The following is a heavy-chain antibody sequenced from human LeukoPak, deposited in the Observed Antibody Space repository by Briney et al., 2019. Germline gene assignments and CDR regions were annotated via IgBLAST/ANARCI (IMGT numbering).Heavy chain of an antibody. Sequence: SETLSLTCTVSGGSISSYYWSWIRQPPGKGLEYIGYIYYSGSTNYNPSLRSRVTISVDTSRAHFSLKLSSVTAADTAVYYCARIRSGWSLDYYNMDVGGQGPTVPVS. CDR3: ARIRSGWSLDYYNMDV. D-gene: IGHD6-19*01. J-gene: IGHJ6*02. CDR2: IYYSGST. CDR1: GGSISSYY. V-gene: IGHV4-59*01.